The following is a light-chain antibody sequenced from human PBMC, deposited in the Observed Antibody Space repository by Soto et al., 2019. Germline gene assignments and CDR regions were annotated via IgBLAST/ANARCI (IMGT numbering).Light chain of an antibody. CDR3: QQSYSTLSIS. Sequence: DIQMTQSPSSLSASVGDRVTITCRASESISRHLNWYQQKPGKAPNLLIYAASTLQNGVPSRFSGSGSGTDFSIHISSLQPEDFATYYCQQSYSTLSISFGQGTRLEIK. V-gene: IGKV1-39*01. CDR1: ESISRH. J-gene: IGKJ5*01. CDR2: AAS.